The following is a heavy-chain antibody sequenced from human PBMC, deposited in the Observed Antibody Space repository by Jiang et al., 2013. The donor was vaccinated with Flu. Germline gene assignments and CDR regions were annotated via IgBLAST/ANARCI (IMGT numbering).Heavy chain of an antibody. CDR3: ARQPGVRVAWFDP. V-gene: IGHV4-39*01. J-gene: IGHJ5*02. CDR1: GGSISSSSYY. CDR2: IYYSGST. Sequence: LLKPSETLSLTCTVSGGSISSSSYYWGWIRQPPGKGLEWIGSIYYSGSTYYKPSLKSRVTISADTSKNQFSLKLSSVTAADTAVYYCARQPGVRVAWFDPWGQGTLVTVSA. D-gene: IGHD2-8*02.